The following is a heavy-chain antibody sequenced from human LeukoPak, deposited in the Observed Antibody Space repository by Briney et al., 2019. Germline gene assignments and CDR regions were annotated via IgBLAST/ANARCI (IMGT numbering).Heavy chain of an antibody. D-gene: IGHD4-17*01. CDR3: ARDTRLRGTNWFDP. J-gene: IGHJ5*02. CDR2: VSHSGPT. Sequence: PSQTLSLTCTVSGGSVSSGNYYWSWIRQHPGKGLEWIGYVSHSGPTDINPSLKSRATIAVDTSTNQFSLRLTSVTAADTAIYYCARDTRLRGTNWFDPWGQGTLVTVSS. CDR1: GGSVSSGNYY. V-gene: IGHV4-31*03.